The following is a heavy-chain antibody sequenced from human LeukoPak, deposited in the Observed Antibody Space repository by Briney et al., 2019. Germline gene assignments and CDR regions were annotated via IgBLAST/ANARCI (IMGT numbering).Heavy chain of an antibody. CDR3: ARTIRITMVRGTKRDWFDP. D-gene: IGHD3-10*01. J-gene: IGHJ5*02. V-gene: IGHV5-51*01. Sequence: RGESLKISCKGSGYSFTSYWIGWVRQMPGKGLEWMGIIYPGDSDTRYSPPFQGQVTISADKSISTAYLQWSSLKASDTAMYYCARTIRITMVRGTKRDWFDPWGQGTLVTVSS. CDR1: GYSFTSYW. CDR2: IYPGDSDT.